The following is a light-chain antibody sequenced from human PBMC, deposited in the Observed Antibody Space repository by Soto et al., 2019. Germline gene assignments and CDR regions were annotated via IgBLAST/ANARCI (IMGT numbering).Light chain of an antibody. CDR3: CSYAGSSTFNVV. CDR1: SSDVGSYNL. V-gene: IGLV2-23*02. Sequence: QAVLTQPASVSGSPGQSITISCTGTSSDVGSYNLVSWYQQHPGKAPKLMIYEVSKRPSGVSNRFSGSKSGNTASLTISGLQAEDEADDYCCSYAGSSTFNVVFGGGTKPPS. J-gene: IGLJ2*01. CDR2: EVS.